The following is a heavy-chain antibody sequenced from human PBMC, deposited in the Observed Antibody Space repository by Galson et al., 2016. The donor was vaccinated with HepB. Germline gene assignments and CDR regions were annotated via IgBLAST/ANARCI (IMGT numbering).Heavy chain of an antibody. CDR3: AKNSLWNMAAAGTQFDY. J-gene: IGHJ4*02. CDR1: GFTFSRYA. CDR2: ISGSGDNT. D-gene: IGHD6-13*01. Sequence: SLRLSCAASGFTFSRYAMTWGRQAPGQGLEWVSTISGSGDNTYSAGSVKGRFTISRDNSKNTLYLQMNSLRAEDTAIYYCAKNSLWNMAAAGTQFDYWGQGTLVTVSS. V-gene: IGHV3-23*01.